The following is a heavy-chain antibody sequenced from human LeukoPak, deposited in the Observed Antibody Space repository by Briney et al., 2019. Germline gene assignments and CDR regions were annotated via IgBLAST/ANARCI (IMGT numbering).Heavy chain of an antibody. CDR3: ARHLKGPVNDVFDM. D-gene: IGHD4-23*01. CDR2: IKSKTDGGTT. CDR1: GFTFSNAW. V-gene: IGHV3-15*05. J-gene: IGHJ3*02. Sequence: GGSLRLSCAASGFTFSNAWMSWVRQAPGKGLEWVGRIKSKTDGGTTDYAAPVKGRFTISRDDSKNTLYLQMNSLRAEDTAVYYCARHLKGPVNDVFDMWGQGTMVTVSS.